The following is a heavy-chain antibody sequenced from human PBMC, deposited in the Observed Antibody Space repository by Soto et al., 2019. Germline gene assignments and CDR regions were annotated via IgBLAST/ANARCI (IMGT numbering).Heavy chain of an antibody. Sequence: QVHLVESGGGVVQPGRSLRLSCVTSGFTFDDYGFHWVRQAPGKGLEWVAVIWYDGSKTNYADFVKGRFTISRDDSKNTVFLQMNSLRVEDTAVYYCARDLSSTNYYFDYWGQGTLLIVSS. CDR2: IWYDGSKT. J-gene: IGHJ4*02. D-gene: IGHD6-6*01. CDR1: GFTFDDYG. CDR3: ARDLSSTNYYFDY. V-gene: IGHV3-33*01.